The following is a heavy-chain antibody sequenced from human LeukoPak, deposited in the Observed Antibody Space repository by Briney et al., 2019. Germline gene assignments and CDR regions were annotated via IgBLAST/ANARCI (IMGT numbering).Heavy chain of an antibody. V-gene: IGHV3-7*01. CDR3: ARDQGFSYYFYYMDV. CDR1: GFTFRSYW. J-gene: IGHJ6*03. CDR2: INQDGSEK. Sequence: GGSLRLSCAASGFTFRSYWMSWVRQAPGKGLEWVANINQDGSEKYYVDSVKGRFTISRDNAKNSLYLQMNSLRAEDTAVYYCARDQGFSYYFYYMDVWGKGTTVTVSS. D-gene: IGHD3-3*01.